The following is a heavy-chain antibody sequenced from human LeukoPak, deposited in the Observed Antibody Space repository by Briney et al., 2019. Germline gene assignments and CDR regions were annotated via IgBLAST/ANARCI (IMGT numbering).Heavy chain of an antibody. J-gene: IGHJ4*02. CDR1: GGSFSGYC. CDR3: ARTDEKKISGSASYYRGRPVNY. CDR2: INQSGNT. Sequence: SETLSLTCAVYGGSFSGYCWTWIRQPPGKGLEWIGEINQSGNTNYSPSLQSRVTISRDTSKNQFSLKLTSVTAADTAVYYCARTDEKKISGSASYYRGRPVNYWGQGALVTVSS. D-gene: IGHD3-10*01. V-gene: IGHV4-34*01.